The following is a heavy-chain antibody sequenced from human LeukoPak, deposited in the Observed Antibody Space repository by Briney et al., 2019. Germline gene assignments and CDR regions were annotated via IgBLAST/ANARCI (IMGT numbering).Heavy chain of an antibody. Sequence: GGSLRLSCAASGFTFSSYAMSWVRQAPGKGLEWVSAISGSGGSTYYADSVKGRFTISRDNSKNTLYLRMNSLRAEDTAVYYCAREADYDFWSGYRHLDYWGQGTLVTVSS. CDR2: ISGSGGST. J-gene: IGHJ4*02. V-gene: IGHV3-23*01. CDR3: AREADYDFWSGYRHLDY. D-gene: IGHD3-3*01. CDR1: GFTFSSYA.